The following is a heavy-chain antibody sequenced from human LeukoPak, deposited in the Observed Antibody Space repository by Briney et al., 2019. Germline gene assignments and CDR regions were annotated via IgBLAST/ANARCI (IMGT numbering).Heavy chain of an antibody. J-gene: IGHJ6*02. CDR1: GYTFTSYD. CDR3: APDREDDYYYGMDV. D-gene: IGHD1-14*01. CDR2: MNPNSGNT. V-gene: IGHV1-8*01. Sequence: GASVKVSCKASGYTFTSYDINWVRQATGQGLEWMGWMNPNSGNTGYAQKLQGRVTMTRNTSISTAYMELSSLRSEDTAVYYCAPDREDDYYYGMDVWGQGTTVTVSS.